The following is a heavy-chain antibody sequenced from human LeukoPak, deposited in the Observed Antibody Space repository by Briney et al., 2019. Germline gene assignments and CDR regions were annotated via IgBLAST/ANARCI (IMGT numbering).Heavy chain of an antibody. J-gene: IGHJ4*02. D-gene: IGHD6-25*01. CDR2: ITGSGAVT. CDR3: AKKYSSGWAFFDF. V-gene: IGHV3-23*01. CDR1: GFTFSNYA. Sequence: GGSLRLSCAASGFTFSNYAMYWVRQAPGKGLEWVSGITGSGAVTAYSDSVKGRFTISRDNSKNTLYLQINSLRAEDTAIYYCAKKYSSGWAFFDFWGQGTLVTVSS.